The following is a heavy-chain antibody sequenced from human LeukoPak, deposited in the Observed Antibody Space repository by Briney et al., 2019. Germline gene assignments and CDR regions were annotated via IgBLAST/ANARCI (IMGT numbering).Heavy chain of an antibody. CDR1: GFTFSSYS. CDR2: ISSSSSYI. Sequence: GSLRLSCAASGFTFSSYSMNWVRQAPGKGLEWVSSISSSSSYIYYADSVKGRFTISRDNAKNSLYLQMNSLRAEDTAVYYCARDLLAMVRGVPIDYWGQGTLVTVSS. CDR3: ARDLLAMVRGVPIDY. V-gene: IGHV3-21*01. D-gene: IGHD3-10*01. J-gene: IGHJ4*02.